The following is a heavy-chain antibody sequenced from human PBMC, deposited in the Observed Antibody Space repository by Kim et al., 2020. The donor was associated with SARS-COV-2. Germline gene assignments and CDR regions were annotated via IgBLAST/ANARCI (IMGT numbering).Heavy chain of an antibody. V-gene: IGHV4-34*01. D-gene: IGHD2-2*01. Sequence: SETLSLTCAVYGGSFSGYYWSWIRQPPGKGLEWIGEINHSGSTNYNPSLKSRVTISVDTSKNQFSLKLSSVTAADTAVYYCARGAGESVVPAATTNYYYGMDVWGQGTTVTVSS. CDR3: ARGAGESVVPAATTNYYYGMDV. CDR2: INHSGST. J-gene: IGHJ6*02. CDR1: GGSFSGYY.